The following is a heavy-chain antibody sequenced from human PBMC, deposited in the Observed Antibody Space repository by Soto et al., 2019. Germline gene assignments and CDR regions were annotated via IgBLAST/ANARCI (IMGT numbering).Heavy chain of an antibody. Sequence: CKGSGYSFTSYWIGWVRQMPGKGLEWMGIIYPGDSNTRYSPSLQGQVTISVDKSISTAYLQWSSLKATDTAMYYCARHAYDFWSGHPNPRYYYGMDVWGQGTTVTVSS. J-gene: IGHJ6*02. V-gene: IGHV5-51*01. CDR2: IYPGDSNT. CDR1: GYSFTSYW. D-gene: IGHD3-3*01. CDR3: ARHAYDFWSGHPNPRYYYGMDV.